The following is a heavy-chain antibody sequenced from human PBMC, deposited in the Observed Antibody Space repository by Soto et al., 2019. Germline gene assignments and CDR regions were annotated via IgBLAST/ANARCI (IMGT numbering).Heavy chain of an antibody. CDR3: ARLAAAPYPYFDY. CDR1: NYSISSGYY. J-gene: IGHJ4*02. Sequence: PSETLSLTCAVSNYSISSGYYWGWIRQPPEKGLEYIGSIFHTGSTYYNPSLKSRVTISVDTSKNQFSLKLSSVTAADTAVYYCARLAAAPYPYFDYWGQGTRVTVSS. CDR2: IFHTGST. V-gene: IGHV4-38-2*01. D-gene: IGHD6-13*01.